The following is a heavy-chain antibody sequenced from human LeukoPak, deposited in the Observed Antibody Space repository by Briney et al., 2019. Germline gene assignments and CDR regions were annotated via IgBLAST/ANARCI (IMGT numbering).Heavy chain of an antibody. V-gene: IGHV1-8*01. CDR1: GYTFTNFD. J-gene: IGHJ4*02. CDR3: TRGDY. Sequence: ASVKVSCKASGYTFTNFDINWVRQASGQGLEWVGWMTPNNGNAGFAQKLQGRVTLTRDTSISTAFMELSSLKSEDTAVYYCTRGDYWGRGTLVTVSS. CDR2: MTPNNGNA.